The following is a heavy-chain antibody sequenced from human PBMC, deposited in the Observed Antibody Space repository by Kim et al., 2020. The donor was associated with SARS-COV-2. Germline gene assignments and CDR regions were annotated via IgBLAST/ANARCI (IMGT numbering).Heavy chain of an antibody. Sequence: ASVKVSCKASGYTFTSYAMHWVRQAPGQRLEWMGWINAGNGNTKYSQKFQGRVTITRDTSASTAYMELSSLRSEDTAVYYCARGGSTRFLEWLPRGCWFDPWGQGTLVTVSS. V-gene: IGHV1-3*01. CDR3: ARGGSTRFLEWLPRGCWFDP. J-gene: IGHJ5*02. CDR2: INAGNGNT. CDR1: GYTFTSYA. D-gene: IGHD3-3*01.